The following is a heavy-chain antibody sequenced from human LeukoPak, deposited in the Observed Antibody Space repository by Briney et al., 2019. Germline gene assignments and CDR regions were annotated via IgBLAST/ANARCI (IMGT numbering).Heavy chain of an antibody. V-gene: IGHV1-18*01. J-gene: IGHJ5*02. Sequence: GASVKVSCNASGYSFTSYSISWVRQAPGQGLEWVGSISPYNGNTNYAQKLQGRVTMTTDTSTSTAYMDLRSLRSDDTALYYCARGRDYYGSGSYYKGGSDWFDPWGQGTLVTVSS. D-gene: IGHD3-10*01. CDR2: ISPYNGNT. CDR3: ARGRDYYGSGSYYKGGSDWFDP. CDR1: GYSFTSYS.